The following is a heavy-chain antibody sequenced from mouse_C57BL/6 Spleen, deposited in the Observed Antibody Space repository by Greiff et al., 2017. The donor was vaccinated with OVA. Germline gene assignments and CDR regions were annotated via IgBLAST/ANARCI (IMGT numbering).Heavy chain of an antibody. CDR3: ARRGTTGWYFDV. D-gene: IGHD1-1*01. CDR1: GYTFTSYW. J-gene: IGHJ1*03. CDR2: IDPSDSYT. Sequence: QVQLQQPGAELVKPGASVKLSCKASGYTFTSYWMQWVKQRPGQGLEWIGEIDPSDSYTNYNQKFKGKATLTVDTSSSTAYMQLSSLTSEDSAVYDCARRGTTGWYFDVWGTGTTVTVSS. V-gene: IGHV1-50*01.